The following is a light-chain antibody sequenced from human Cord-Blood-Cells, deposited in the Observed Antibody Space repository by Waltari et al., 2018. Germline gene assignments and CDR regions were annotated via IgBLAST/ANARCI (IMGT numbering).Light chain of an antibody. Sequence: QSALTQPASVSGSPGQSITISCTGTSSDVGSYNIVSLYQQHPGKAPKLRIYEGSKRPSGVSNRFSGSKSGNTASLTISGLQAEDEADYYCCSYAGSVVFGGGTKLTVL. J-gene: IGLJ2*01. V-gene: IGLV2-23*01. CDR1: SSDVGSYNI. CDR2: EGS. CDR3: CSYAGSVV.